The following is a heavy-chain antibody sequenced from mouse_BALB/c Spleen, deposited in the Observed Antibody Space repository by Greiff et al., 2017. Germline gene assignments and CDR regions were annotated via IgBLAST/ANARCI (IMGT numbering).Heavy chain of an antibody. V-gene: IGHV5-4*02. J-gene: IGHJ4*01. CDR3: ARDHAMDY. CDR2: ISDGGSYT. CDR1: GFTFSDYY. Sequence: EVKLMESGGGLVKPGGSLKLSCAASGFTFSDYYMYWVRQTPEKRLEWVATISDGGSYTYYPDSVKGRFTISRDNAKNNLYLQMSSLKSEDTAMYYCARDHAMDYWGQGTSVTVSS.